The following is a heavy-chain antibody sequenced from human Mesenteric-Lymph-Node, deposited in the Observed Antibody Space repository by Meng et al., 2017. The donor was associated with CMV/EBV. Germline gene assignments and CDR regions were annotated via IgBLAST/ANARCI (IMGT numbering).Heavy chain of an antibody. V-gene: IGHV4-61*01. Sequence: SETLSLTCTVSGGSISTSSSYWGWIRQPPGKGLEWIGYIYYSGSTNYSPSLKSRVTISVDTSKNQFSLKLSSVTAADTAVYYCAREGNQLLGYYYYGMDVWGQGTTVTVSS. D-gene: IGHD2-2*01. CDR3: AREGNQLLGYYYYGMDV. CDR2: IYYSGST. J-gene: IGHJ6*02. CDR1: GGSISTSSSY.